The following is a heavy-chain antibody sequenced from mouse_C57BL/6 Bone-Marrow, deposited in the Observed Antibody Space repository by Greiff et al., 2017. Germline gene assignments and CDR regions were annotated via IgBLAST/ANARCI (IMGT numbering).Heavy chain of an antibody. Sequence: EVKLQESGGGLVQPGGSMKLSCVASGFTFSNYWMNWVRQSPEKGLEWVAQIRLKSDNYATHYAESVKGRFTISRDDSKSSVYLQMNNLRAEDTGIYYCTGFITTVVAHYYAMDYWGQGTSVTVSS. V-gene: IGHV6-3*01. CDR2: IRLKSDNYAT. J-gene: IGHJ4*01. CDR1: GFTFSNYW. D-gene: IGHD1-1*01. CDR3: TGFITTVVAHYYAMDY.